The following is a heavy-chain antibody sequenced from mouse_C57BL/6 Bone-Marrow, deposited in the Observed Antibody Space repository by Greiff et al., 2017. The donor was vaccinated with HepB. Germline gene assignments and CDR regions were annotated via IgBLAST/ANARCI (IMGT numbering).Heavy chain of an antibody. CDR3: ARPGTIDY. V-gene: IGHV1-50*01. D-gene: IGHD4-1*01. CDR2: IDPSDSYT. J-gene: IGHJ2*01. CDR1: GYTFTSYW. Sequence: VQLQQPGAELVKPGASVKLSCKASGYTFTSYWMQWAKQRPGQGLEWIGEIDPSDSYTNYNQKFKGKATLTVDTSSSTAYMQLSSLTSEDSAVYYCARPGTIDYWGQGTTLTVSS.